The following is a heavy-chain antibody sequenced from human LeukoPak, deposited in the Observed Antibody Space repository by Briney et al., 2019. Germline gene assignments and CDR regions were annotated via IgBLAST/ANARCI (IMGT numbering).Heavy chain of an antibody. CDR1: GGTFSSYA. Sequence: SVKVSCKASGGTFSSYAISWVRQAPGQGLEWMGGIIPIFGTANYAQKFQGRVTITADESTSTAYMELSSLRSEDTAVYYCARDVGYYYDSSGYYEGYWGQGTLVTVSS. J-gene: IGHJ4*02. D-gene: IGHD3-22*01. V-gene: IGHV1-69*13. CDR3: ARDVGYYYDSSGYYEGY. CDR2: IIPIFGTA.